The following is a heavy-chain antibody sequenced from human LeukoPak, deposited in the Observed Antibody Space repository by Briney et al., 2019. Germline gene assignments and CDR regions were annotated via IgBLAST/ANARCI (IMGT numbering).Heavy chain of an antibody. D-gene: IGHD3-22*01. CDR2: IYYSGST. V-gene: IGHV4-59*01. CDR1: GGSISSYY. Sequence: KSSETLSLTCTVSGGSISSYYWSWIRQPPGKGLEWIGYIYYSGSTNYNPSLKSRVTISVDTSKNQFSLKLSSVTAADTAVYYCAREGSFVTMIGDDYYYMDVWGQGTLVTVSS. CDR3: AREGSFVTMIGDDYYYMDV. J-gene: IGHJ6*03.